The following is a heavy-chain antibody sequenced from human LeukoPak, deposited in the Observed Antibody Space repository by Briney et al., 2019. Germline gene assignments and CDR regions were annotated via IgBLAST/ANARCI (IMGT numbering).Heavy chain of an antibody. CDR2: IYYSGST. D-gene: IGHD3-22*01. V-gene: IGHV4-59*01. CDR3: AREGSLTYYYDSSGYPYYYYYGMDV. CDR1: GGSISSYY. J-gene: IGHJ6*02. Sequence: PSETLSLTCTVSGGSISSYYWSWIRQPPGKGLEWIGYIYYSGSTNYNPSLKSRVTISVDTSKNQLSLKLSSVTAADTAVYYCAREGSLTYYYDSSGYPYYYYYGMDVWGQGTTVTVSS.